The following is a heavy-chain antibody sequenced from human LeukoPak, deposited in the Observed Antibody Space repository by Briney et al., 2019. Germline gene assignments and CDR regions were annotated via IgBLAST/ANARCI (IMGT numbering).Heavy chain of an antibody. CDR1: GFTFSSYS. CDR2: ISSSSSTI. CDR3: AKGTYYDSSGYYPLLSYFDY. V-gene: IGHV3-48*04. J-gene: IGHJ4*02. Sequence: GGSLRLSCAASGFTFSSYSMNWVRQAPGKGLEWVSYISSSSSTIYYADSVKGRFTISRDNAKNSLYLQVNSLRAEDTALYYCAKGTYYDSSGYYPLLSYFDYWGQGTLVTVSS. D-gene: IGHD3-22*01.